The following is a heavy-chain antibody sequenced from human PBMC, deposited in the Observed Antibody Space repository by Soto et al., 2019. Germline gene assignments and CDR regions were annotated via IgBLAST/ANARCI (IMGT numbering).Heavy chain of an antibody. CDR3: ATKNVPTPGNY. CDR2: FSHSGTT. Sequence: VQLQESGPGLAVPSGTLSLTCAVSLVSISSGNWWSLVRQHPGRGLEYIGEFSHSGTTNYNPSLESRLTISLDASKNQFSLKLTSVTAADTAVYYCATKNVPTPGNYWGQGILVIVSS. D-gene: IGHD2-2*01. V-gene: IGHV4-4*02. CDR1: LVSISSGNW. J-gene: IGHJ4*02.